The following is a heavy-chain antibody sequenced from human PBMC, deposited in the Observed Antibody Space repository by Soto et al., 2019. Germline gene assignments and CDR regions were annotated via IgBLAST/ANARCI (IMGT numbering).Heavy chain of an antibody. J-gene: IGHJ6*03. V-gene: IGHV1-18*01. D-gene: IGHD1-7*01. Sequence: ASVKVSCKASGYPFTSFPITWVRQAPGQGLEWMGWITVYNGNTNSAQKFQGRVTMTTDTSTSTAYMELRSLRSDDTAVYYCARATGTIGSYYYYMDVWGKGTTVTVSS. CDR3: ARATGTIGSYYYYMDV. CDR2: ITVYNGNT. CDR1: GYPFTSFP.